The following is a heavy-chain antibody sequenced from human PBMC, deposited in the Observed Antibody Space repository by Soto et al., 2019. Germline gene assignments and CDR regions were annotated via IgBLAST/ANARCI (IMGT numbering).Heavy chain of an antibody. CDR1: GGPISSSNW. CDR3: ARVVGGYYYGMDV. V-gene: IGHV4-4*02. D-gene: IGHD2-2*01. J-gene: IGHJ6*02. CDR2: IYHSGST. Sequence: QVQLQESGPGLVKPSGTLSLTCAVSGGPISSSNWWSWVRQPPGKGLEWIGEIYHSGSTNYNPSLKSRGTISVDKSKNQFSLELSSVTGADTAVYYCARVVGGYYYGMDVWGQGTTVTVSS.